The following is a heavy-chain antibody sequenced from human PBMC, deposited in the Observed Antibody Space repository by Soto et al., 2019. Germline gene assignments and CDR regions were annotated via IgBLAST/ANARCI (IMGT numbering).Heavy chain of an antibody. CDR2: IFSNDEQ. V-gene: IGHV2-26*01. CDR3: ARIPEVSSSWPYGMDV. D-gene: IGHD6-13*01. Sequence: QVTLKESGPVLVKPTETLTLTCTVSGFSLSNARMGVSWIRQPPGKALEWLAHIFSNDEQSYSTSPKSRLTIAKDTPQSQVVLTMTSMDPVDTATYYCARIPEVSSSWPYGMDVWGQGTTVTFSS. J-gene: IGHJ6*02. CDR1: GFSLSNARMG.